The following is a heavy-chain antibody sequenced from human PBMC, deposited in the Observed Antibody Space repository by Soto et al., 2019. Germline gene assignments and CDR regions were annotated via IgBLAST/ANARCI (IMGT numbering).Heavy chain of an antibody. Sequence: QVQLVESGGGVVQPGRSLRLSCAASGFTFSSYAMHWVRQAPDKGLEWLAVISYDGSNKYYADSVKGRFTISRDNSKNTLYLQMNSLRAEDTAVYYCARDYDILTGYYHYYYYYGMDVWGQGTTVTVSS. V-gene: IGHV3-30-3*01. CDR3: ARDYDILTGYYHYYYYYGMDV. CDR1: GFTFSSYA. D-gene: IGHD3-9*01. CDR2: ISYDGSNK. J-gene: IGHJ6*02.